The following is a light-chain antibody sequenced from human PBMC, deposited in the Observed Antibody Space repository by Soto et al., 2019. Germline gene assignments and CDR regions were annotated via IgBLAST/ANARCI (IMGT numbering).Light chain of an antibody. CDR1: SSDVATYNY. CDR2: EVT. Sequence: QSALTQPASVSGSPGQSITISCTGTSSDVATYNYVSWYQQHPGKGPKLLIYEVTNRPSGVSNRFSGSKSGNTASLTISGLQAEDEADYYCISYTGGSTDVVFGGGTKVTVL. CDR3: ISYTGGSTDVV. J-gene: IGLJ2*01. V-gene: IGLV2-14*01.